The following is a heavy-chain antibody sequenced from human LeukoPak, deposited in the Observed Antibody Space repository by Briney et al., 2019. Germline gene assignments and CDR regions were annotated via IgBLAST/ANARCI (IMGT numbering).Heavy chain of an antibody. CDR3: ARDPYVSGTNRRFDS. CDR1: GYTFSSYD. D-gene: IGHD3-10*01. Sequence: GASVKVSCKASGYTFSSYDVIWVRQATGQGLEWMGWMNPNSGNTGYVQKFRGRVTMTGDTSTTTAYMELSGLMSEDTAVYYCARDPYVSGTNRRFDSWGQGTLVTVSS. V-gene: IGHV1-8*01. J-gene: IGHJ4*02. CDR2: MNPNSGNT.